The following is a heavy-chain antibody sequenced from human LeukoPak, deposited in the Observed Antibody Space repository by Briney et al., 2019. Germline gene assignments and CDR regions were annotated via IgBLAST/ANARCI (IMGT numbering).Heavy chain of an antibody. Sequence: SETLSLTCAVYGGSFSSYYWGWIRQPPGKGLEWIGEINHSGSTNYNPSLKSRVTISVDTSKNQFSLKLSSVTAADTAVYYCARGRNYYDSSGYSDYWGQRTLVTVSS. V-gene: IGHV4-34*01. CDR3: ARGRNYYDSSGYSDY. CDR1: GGSFSSYY. J-gene: IGHJ4*02. D-gene: IGHD3-22*01. CDR2: INHSGST.